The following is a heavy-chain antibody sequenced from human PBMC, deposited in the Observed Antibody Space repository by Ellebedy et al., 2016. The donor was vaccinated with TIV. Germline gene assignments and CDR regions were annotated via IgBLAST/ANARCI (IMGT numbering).Heavy chain of an antibody. Sequence: GESLKISCAASGFTFSSYGMHWVRQAPGKGLEWVAVISYDGSNKYYADSVKGRFTISRDNSKNTLYLQMNSLRAEDTAVYYCAKERAYYDFWSGYNTAYNWFNPWGQGTLVTVSS. V-gene: IGHV3-30*18. CDR1: GFTFSSYG. CDR2: ISYDGSNK. D-gene: IGHD3-3*01. CDR3: AKERAYYDFWSGYNTAYNWFNP. J-gene: IGHJ5*02.